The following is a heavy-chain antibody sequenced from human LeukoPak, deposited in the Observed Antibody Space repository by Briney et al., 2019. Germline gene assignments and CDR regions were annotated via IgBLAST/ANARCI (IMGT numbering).Heavy chain of an antibody. CDR2: INPNGGNT. Sequence: ASVMVSCKASGYIFSTYDMNWVRQAPGRGLEWMGWINPNGGNTDYAQKLQGRVTMTRNASTSTVYLELNSLRSEDTAVYYCARALDGMDVWGQGTTVTVSS. CDR3: ARALDGMDV. CDR1: GYIFSTYD. J-gene: IGHJ6*02. V-gene: IGHV1-8*02.